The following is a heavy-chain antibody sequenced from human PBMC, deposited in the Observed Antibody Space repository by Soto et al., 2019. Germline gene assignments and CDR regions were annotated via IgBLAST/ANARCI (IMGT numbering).Heavy chain of an antibody. J-gene: IGHJ4*02. Sequence: GGSLRLSCAASGFTFSNYWMNWVRQAPEKGLEWVANIKQDGSEKNYVGSVKGRFTISRDNAKNSLYLQMNSLRVEDTAVYYCAKSRISGGTWTSFNYWGQGTLVTVSS. CDR1: GFTFSNYW. V-gene: IGHV3-7*01. CDR3: AKSRISGGTWTSFNY. D-gene: IGHD2-15*01. CDR2: IKQDGSEK.